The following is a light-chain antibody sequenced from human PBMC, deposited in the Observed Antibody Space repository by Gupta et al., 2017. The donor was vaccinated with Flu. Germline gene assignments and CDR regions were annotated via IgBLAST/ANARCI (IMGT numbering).Light chain of an antibody. J-gene: IGKJ2*03. V-gene: IGKV1-39*01. Sequence: DIQMTQPPSSLSASVGDRVPITCRASQRISSYLNWYQQKPGKAPKLLIYAASRVQSGVPSRFTGSGSGTDFTLTISSRQPEDFATYYCQQRDSTLYSFGQGTKLEIK. CDR2: AAS. CDR3: QQRDSTLYS. CDR1: QRISSY.